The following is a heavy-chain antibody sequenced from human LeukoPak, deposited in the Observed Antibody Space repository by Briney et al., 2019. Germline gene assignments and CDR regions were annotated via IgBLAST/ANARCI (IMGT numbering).Heavy chain of an antibody. CDR3: GRYSSIWYYFVY. Sequence: ASVKVSCKASGYTFTSYGISWVRPAPGQGLEWMGWISDYNGNTNYAQKLQGRVTMTTDTSTSTAYMEVRSLRSDDTAVYYCGRYSSIWYYFVYWGEGTLVTVSS. CDR1: GYTFTSYG. J-gene: IGHJ4*02. D-gene: IGHD6-13*01. V-gene: IGHV1-18*01. CDR2: ISDYNGNT.